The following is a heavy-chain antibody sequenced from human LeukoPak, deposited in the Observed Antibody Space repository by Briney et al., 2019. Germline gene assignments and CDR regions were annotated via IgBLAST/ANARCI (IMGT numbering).Heavy chain of an antibody. CDR3: AREKNVGAKSGRKYYFDY. Sequence: SGGSLRLSCAASGFTFSSYAMHWVRQAPGKGLEWVAVISYDGSNKYYADSVKGRFTISRDNSKNTLYLQMNSLRAEDTAVYYCAREKNVGAKSGRKYYFDYWGQGTLVTVSS. V-gene: IGHV3-30-3*01. CDR2: ISYDGSNK. CDR1: GFTFSSYA. D-gene: IGHD1-26*01. J-gene: IGHJ4*02.